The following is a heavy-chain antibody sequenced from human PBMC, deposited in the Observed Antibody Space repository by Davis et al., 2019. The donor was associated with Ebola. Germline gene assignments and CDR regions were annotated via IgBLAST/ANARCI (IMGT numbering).Heavy chain of an antibody. Sequence: SPKTPCASPGFTFSSYGMHWVRQAPGKGLEWVAVISYDGSNKYYADSVKGRFTISRDNSKNTLYLETNSLRAEDTAVYYCARSPSNSWHIFDYWGQGTLVTVSS. CDR1: GFTFSSYG. CDR3: ARSPSNSWHIFDY. J-gene: IGHJ4*02. CDR2: ISYDGSNK. V-gene: IGHV3-30*19. D-gene: IGHD6-13*01.